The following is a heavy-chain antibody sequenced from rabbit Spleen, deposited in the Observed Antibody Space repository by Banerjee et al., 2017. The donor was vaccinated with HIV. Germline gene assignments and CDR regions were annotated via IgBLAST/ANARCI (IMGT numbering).Heavy chain of an antibody. Sequence: QSLEESGGDLVKPGASLTLTCTASGVSFSVSSYMCWVRQAPGKGLEWIACIDGGSSDNTYYASWAKGRFTISRTSSTTVTLQMTSLTVADTATYFCARDTGSSFSSYGMDLWGPGTLVTVS. V-gene: IGHV1S40*01. J-gene: IGHJ6*01. D-gene: IGHD8-1*01. CDR2: IDGGSSDNT. CDR1: GVSFSVSSY. CDR3: ARDTGSSFSSYGMDL.